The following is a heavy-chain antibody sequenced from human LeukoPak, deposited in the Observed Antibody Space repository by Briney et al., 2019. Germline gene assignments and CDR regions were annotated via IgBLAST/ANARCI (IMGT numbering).Heavy chain of an antibody. CDR3: ARAADVLLWFGEASRFDP. J-gene: IGHJ5*02. Sequence: ASVKVSCKASGYTFTGYYMHWVRQAPGQGLEWMGWINPNSGGTTYAQKFQGRVTMTRDTSISTAYMELSRLRSDDTAVYYCARAADVLLWFGEASRFDPWGQGTLVTVSS. D-gene: IGHD3-10*01. V-gene: IGHV1-2*02. CDR1: GYTFTGYY. CDR2: INPNSGGT.